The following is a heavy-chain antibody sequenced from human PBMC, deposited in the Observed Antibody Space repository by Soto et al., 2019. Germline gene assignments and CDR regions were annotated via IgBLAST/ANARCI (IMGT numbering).Heavy chain of an antibody. J-gene: IGHJ6*02. D-gene: IGHD6-6*01. Sequence: QVQLQESGPGLVKPSQTLSLTCNVSGFSIKSGGFYWSWIRHLPGKGLEWMGYIFYTGSTFYNPSLTSRLTISVDTSKNQFSLGLSSVTAADTAVYFCARDFSSLAGGVDVWGQGTTVTVSS. V-gene: IGHV4-31*03. CDR1: GFSIKSGGFY. CDR2: IFYTGST. CDR3: ARDFSSLAGGVDV.